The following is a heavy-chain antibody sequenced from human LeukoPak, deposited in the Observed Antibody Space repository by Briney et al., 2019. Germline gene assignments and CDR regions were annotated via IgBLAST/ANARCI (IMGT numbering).Heavy chain of an antibody. D-gene: IGHD2-2*01. CDR3: AREVREVPH. CDR2: IWYDGSNK. CDR1: GFTFSSYG. J-gene: IGHJ4*02. Sequence: GRSLRLPCAASGFTFSSYGMHWVRQAPGKGLEWVAVIWYDGSNKYYADSVKGRFTISRDNSKNTLYLQMNSLRAEDTAVYYCAREVREVPHWGQGTLVTVSS. V-gene: IGHV3-33*01.